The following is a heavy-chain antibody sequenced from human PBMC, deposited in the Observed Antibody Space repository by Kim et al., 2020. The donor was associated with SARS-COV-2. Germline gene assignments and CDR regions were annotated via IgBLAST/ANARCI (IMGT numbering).Heavy chain of an antibody. CDR3: ARKPYYYDSSGYGTQYYFDY. V-gene: IGHV1-69*13. Sequence: SVKVSCKASGGTFSSYAISWVRQAPGQGLEWMGGIIPIFGTANYAQKFQGRVTITADESTSTAYMELSSLRSEDTAVYYCARKPYYYDSSGYGTQYYFDYWGQGTLVTVSS. D-gene: IGHD3-22*01. CDR2: IIPIFGTA. CDR1: GGTFSSYA. J-gene: IGHJ4*02.